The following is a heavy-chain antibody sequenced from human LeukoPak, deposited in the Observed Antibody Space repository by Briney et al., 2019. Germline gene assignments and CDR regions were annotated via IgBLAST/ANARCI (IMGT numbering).Heavy chain of an antibody. CDR2: ISSSGGAT. CDR3: LGAPPPHNFDY. Sequence: GGSLRLSCAASGFIFSNDAIHWVRQGPGKGLEWVSGISSSGGATFYAESAKGRFTISRDNSKNTAYLQMNSLRADDTAIYYCLGAPPPHNFDYWGQGTLVTVSS. CDR1: GFIFSNDA. V-gene: IGHV3-23*01. D-gene: IGHD1-26*01. J-gene: IGHJ4*02.